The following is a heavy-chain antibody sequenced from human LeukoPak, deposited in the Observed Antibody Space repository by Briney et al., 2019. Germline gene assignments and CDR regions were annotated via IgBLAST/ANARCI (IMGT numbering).Heavy chain of an antibody. V-gene: IGHV3-23*01. D-gene: IGHD6-19*01. CDR3: AKVIAVADNGDY. Sequence: GGSLRLSCAVSGITLSNYGMSWVRQAPGKGLEWVSAISGSGGSTYYADSVKGRFTISRDNSKNTLYLQMNSLRAEDTAVYYCAKVIAVADNGDYWGQGTLVTVSS. CDR1: GITLSNYG. CDR2: ISGSGGST. J-gene: IGHJ4*02.